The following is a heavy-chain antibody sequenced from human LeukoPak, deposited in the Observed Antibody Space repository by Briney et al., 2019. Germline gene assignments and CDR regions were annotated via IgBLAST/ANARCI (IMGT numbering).Heavy chain of an antibody. J-gene: IGHJ4*02. Sequence: GGSLRLSCAASGFSFSSYAMHWVRQAPGKGLEWVAVISYDASNIYYADSVKGRFTISRDNSKSTLYLQMNSLRAEDTAVYYCARAGGSGWSPFDYWGQGTLVTVSS. CDR2: ISYDASNI. V-gene: IGHV3-30-3*01. CDR1: GFSFSSYA. CDR3: ARAGGSGWSPFDY. D-gene: IGHD6-19*01.